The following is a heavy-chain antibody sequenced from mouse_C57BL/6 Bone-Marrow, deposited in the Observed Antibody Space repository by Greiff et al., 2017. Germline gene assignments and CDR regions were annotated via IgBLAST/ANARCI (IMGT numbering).Heavy chain of an antibody. J-gene: IGHJ4*01. CDR2: IWSGGST. D-gene: IGHD4-1*01. CDR1: GFSLTSYV. Sequence: QVQLKESGPGLVRPSQSLSITCTVSGFSLTSYVVHWVRQSPGKGLEWLGVIWSGGSTDYNAAFISRLSISKDNSKTQVFFKMNRLQADDTAIYYCARNPGYAMDYWGQGTSVTVSS. V-gene: IGHV2-2*01. CDR3: ARNPGYAMDY.